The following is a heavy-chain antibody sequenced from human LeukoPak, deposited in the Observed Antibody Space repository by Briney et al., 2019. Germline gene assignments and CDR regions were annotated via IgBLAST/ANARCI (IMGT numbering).Heavy chain of an antibody. J-gene: IGHJ5*02. D-gene: IGHD3-16*01. Sequence: PSETLSLTCSVSGYSIRNGYSWGWIRQPPGKGLEWIGSISHSGNTYYNPSLKSRVTISLDTSKNQFSLKLNSVTAADTAVYFCARSMISMLKVNWFDPWGQGTLVTVSS. V-gene: IGHV4-38-2*01. CDR3: ARSMISMLKVNWFDP. CDR1: GYSIRNGYS. CDR2: ISHSGNT.